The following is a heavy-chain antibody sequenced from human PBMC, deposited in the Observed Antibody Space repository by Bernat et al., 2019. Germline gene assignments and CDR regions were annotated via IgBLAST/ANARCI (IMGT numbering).Heavy chain of an antibody. CDR1: GFTFASYA. V-gene: IGHV3-30*18. Sequence: QAQLVESGGGVVQPGGSLRISCEASGFTFASYATHWVRQAPGKGLERVAVLSYDEYNKFYVVSAKGRFTISRDNSKNTLYLQMNNLRFQDTAVYYCAEDLYNRAWFVFDYWGQGTPVTVSS. CDR2: LSYDEYNK. D-gene: IGHD1-14*01. J-gene: IGHJ4*02. CDR3: AEDLYNRAWFVFDY.